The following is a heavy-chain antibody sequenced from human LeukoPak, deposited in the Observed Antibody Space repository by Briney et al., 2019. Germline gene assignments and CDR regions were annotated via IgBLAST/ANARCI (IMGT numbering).Heavy chain of an antibody. Sequence: ASVKVSCKASGYTFTSYDINWVRQAPGKGLEWMGGFDPEDGETIYAQKFQGRVTMTEDTSTDTAYMELSSLRSEDTAVYYCAMHDYVWGANYWGQGTLVTVSS. J-gene: IGHJ4*02. V-gene: IGHV1-24*01. CDR1: GYTFTSYD. CDR2: FDPEDGET. CDR3: AMHDYVWGANY. D-gene: IGHD3-16*01.